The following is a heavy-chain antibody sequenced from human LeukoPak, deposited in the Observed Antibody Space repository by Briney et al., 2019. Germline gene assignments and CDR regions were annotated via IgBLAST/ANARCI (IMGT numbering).Heavy chain of an antibody. J-gene: IGHJ6*02. Sequence: KTSQTLSLTCTVSGGSISSGDYYWSWIRQPPGKGLEWIGYIYYSGSTYYNPSLKGRVTISVDTSKNQFSLKLSSVTAADTAVYYCARDLGYYDSSGYYYYYYGMDVWGQGTTVTVSS. V-gene: IGHV4-30-4*01. CDR2: IYYSGST. CDR1: GGSISSGDYY. CDR3: ARDLGYYDSSGYYYYYYGMDV. D-gene: IGHD3-22*01.